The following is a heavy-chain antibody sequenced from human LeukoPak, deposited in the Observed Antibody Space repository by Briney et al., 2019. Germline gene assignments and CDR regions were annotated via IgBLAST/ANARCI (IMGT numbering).Heavy chain of an antibody. CDR3: TRLKWGDWFDP. CDR2: MYHTGTT. J-gene: IGHJ5*02. Sequence: SETLSLTCGVSGYSITSGYYWGWLRQPPGKGLEWIASMYHTGTTYYNPSLKSRVTISVDTSKNQLSLGLTSVTAADTAVYYCTRLKWGDWFDPWGQGTLVTVSS. D-gene: IGHD1-26*01. V-gene: IGHV4-38-2*01. CDR1: GYSITSGYY.